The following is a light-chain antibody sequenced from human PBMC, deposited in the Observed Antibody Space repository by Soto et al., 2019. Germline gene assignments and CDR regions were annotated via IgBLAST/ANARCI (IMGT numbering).Light chain of an antibody. CDR3: QQSYSTPHT. V-gene: IGKV1-39*01. CDR1: QSISSH. Sequence: DIQMTQSPSSLSASVGDRVTITCRASQSISSHLSWYQQKPGKAPKLLIYAASNVPGGVPSKFSGSGSGTDFTLTIRSLQAEDFATYYCQQSYSTPHTFGQGTKLEIK. CDR2: AAS. J-gene: IGKJ2*01.